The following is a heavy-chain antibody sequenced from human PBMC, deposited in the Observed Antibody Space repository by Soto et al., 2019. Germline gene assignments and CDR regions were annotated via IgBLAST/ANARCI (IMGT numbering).Heavy chain of an antibody. Sequence: QLQLQESGPGLVKPSETLSLTCSVSGGSITTSSYNWDWIRQPPGKGLEWIGTIYYDGSTSYNPSLRSQVTMSVDTSKNHFPLKVNSVTAADTAVYYCARFYGNAFDVWGRGTVVTVSS. J-gene: IGHJ3*01. D-gene: IGHD3-10*01. CDR3: ARFYGNAFDV. CDR2: IYYDGST. V-gene: IGHV4-39*02. CDR1: GGSITTSSYN.